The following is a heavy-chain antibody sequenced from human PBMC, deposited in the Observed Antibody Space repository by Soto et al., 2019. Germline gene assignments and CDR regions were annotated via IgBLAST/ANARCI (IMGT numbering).Heavy chain of an antibody. CDR1: GFTFRTYW. J-gene: IGHJ6*02. CDR2: INPDGSNT. V-gene: IGHV3-74*01. D-gene: IGHD3-22*01. CDR3: TRDSYDSRYYYGMDV. Sequence: EVQLVESGGGLVQPGGSLRLSCTASGFTFRTYWMHWVRQAPGKGLMWVSRINPDGSNTAYADSVKGRFTISRDNAKNTLHLQMNSVRDEDMAVYYCTRDSYDSRYYYGMDVWGQGTPVTVSS.